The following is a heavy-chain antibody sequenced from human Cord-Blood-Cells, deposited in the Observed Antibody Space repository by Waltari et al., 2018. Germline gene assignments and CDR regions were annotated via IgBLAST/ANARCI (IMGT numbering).Heavy chain of an antibody. Sequence: QVQLQESGPGLVKPSQTLSLTCTVSGGSISSGDYYWSWIRQPPGKGLEWVGYIDYSGSTYYNPSLKSRVTISVDTSKNQFSLKLSSVTAADTAVYYCAREPVGKLAGYDYWGQGTLVTVSS. D-gene: IGHD1-1*01. CDR1: GGSISSGDYY. J-gene: IGHJ4*02. CDR2: IDYSGST. V-gene: IGHV4-30-4*08. CDR3: AREPVGKLAGYDY.